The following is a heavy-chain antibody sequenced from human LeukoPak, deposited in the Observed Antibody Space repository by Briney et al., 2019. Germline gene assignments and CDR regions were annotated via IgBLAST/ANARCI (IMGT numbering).Heavy chain of an antibody. CDR2: IGGSGGST. D-gene: IGHD6-19*01. CDR3: AKSRGPPPYYFDY. Sequence: GGSLRLSCAASGFTFSSYAMSWVRQAPGKGLEWVSAIGGSGGSTYYADSVKGRFTISRDNSKNTLYLQMNSLRAEDTAVYYCAKSRGPPPYYFDYWGQGTLVTVSS. J-gene: IGHJ4*02. CDR1: GFTFSSYA. V-gene: IGHV3-23*01.